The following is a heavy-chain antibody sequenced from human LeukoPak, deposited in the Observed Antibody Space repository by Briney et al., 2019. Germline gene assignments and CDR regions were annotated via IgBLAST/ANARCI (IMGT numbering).Heavy chain of an antibody. CDR2: IYTSGST. V-gene: IGHV4-4*07. CDR3: ASSRLGYCSSTSCYPGRDYYYYYMDV. D-gene: IGHD2-2*01. CDR1: GGSISSYY. Sequence: SETLSLTCTVSGGSISSYYWSWIRQPAGKGLEWIGRIYTSGSTNYNPSLKSRVTMSVDTSKNQFSLKLSSVTAADTAVDYCASSRLGYCSSTSCYPGRDYYYYYMDVWGKGTTVTISS. J-gene: IGHJ6*03.